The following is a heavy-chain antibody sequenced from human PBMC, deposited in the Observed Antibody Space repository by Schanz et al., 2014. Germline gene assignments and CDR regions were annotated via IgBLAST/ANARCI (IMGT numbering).Heavy chain of an antibody. J-gene: IGHJ4*02. CDR2: IRYDGINK. V-gene: IGHV3-30*02. CDR3: AKDENWALDY. CDR1: GFTFSTTG. Sequence: QVRLVESGGGVVQPGGSLRLSCAASGFTFSTTGMHWVRQAPGKGLVWVTYIRYDGINKYYADSVKGRFTVSRDNAKSTLFLQMDSLRPEDTAIYYCAKDENWALDYWGQGTLVTVSS. D-gene: IGHD7-27*01.